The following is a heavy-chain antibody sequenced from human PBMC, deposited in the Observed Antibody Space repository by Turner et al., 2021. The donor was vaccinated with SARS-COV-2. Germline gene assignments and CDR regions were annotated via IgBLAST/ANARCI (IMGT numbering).Heavy chain of an antibody. J-gene: IGHJ6*02. CDR1: GGSFSGYY. D-gene: IGHD2-21*02. CDR2: ISHSGST. CDR3: ARVNYGGVTVRDYYSYYGVDV. Sequence: QVQLQQWGAGLLKPSETLSLTCAAYGGSFSGYYWSWIRPSPGKGLEWIGEISHSGSTTYNPSLKSRVTLSVDRSKIQFSLRLSSVTAADTAVYYCARVNYGGVTVRDYYSYYGVDVWGQGTTVTVS. V-gene: IGHV4-34*01.